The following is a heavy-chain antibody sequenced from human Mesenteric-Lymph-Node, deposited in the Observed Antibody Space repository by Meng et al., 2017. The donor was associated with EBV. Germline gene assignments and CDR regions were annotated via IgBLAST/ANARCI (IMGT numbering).Heavy chain of an antibody. CDR2: VFYSGAT. CDR1: GDSISGSYC. V-gene: IGHV4-38-2*02. J-gene: IGHJ4*02. D-gene: IGHD3-10*01. Sequence: QVQLQESGAGLVKPSETLSLTCPVSGDSISGSYCWNWIRQPPGKELEWIGSVFYSGATYYNPSLESRVTISVDTARNHFSLKVTSVTAADTAIYYCARDELMVRGLFDSWGQGALVTVSS. CDR3: ARDELMVRGLFDS.